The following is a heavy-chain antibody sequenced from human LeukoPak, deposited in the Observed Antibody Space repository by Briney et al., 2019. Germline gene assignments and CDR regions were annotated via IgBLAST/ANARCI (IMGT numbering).Heavy chain of an antibody. V-gene: IGHV4-59*08. CDR1: GDSIGSYY. D-gene: IGHD5-12*01. J-gene: IGHJ4*02. Sequence: SETLSLTCTVSGDSIGSYYWNWIRQPPGKGLEWIGFIYYSRSTNYNPSLKSRVTISVDTPKNQFSLKLTSVTAADTAVYYCARQWGVYGGSLGGIHYWGQGTLVTVSS. CDR3: ARQWGVYGGSLGGIHY. CDR2: IYYSRST.